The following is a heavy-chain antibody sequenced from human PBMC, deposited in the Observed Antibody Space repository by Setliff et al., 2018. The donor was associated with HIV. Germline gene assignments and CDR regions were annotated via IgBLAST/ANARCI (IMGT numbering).Heavy chain of an antibody. Sequence: ASVMVSCKASGYTFTSYGISWVRQAPGQGLEWMGWISAYNGNTDYAQKLQGRVTMTTDTSTSTAYMELRSLRSDDTAVYYCASLGDEYYDSSGYPGAFDIWGQGTMVTVSS. D-gene: IGHD3-22*01. CDR3: ASLGDEYYDSSGYPGAFDI. V-gene: IGHV1-18*01. J-gene: IGHJ3*02. CDR1: GYTFTSYG. CDR2: ISAYNGNT.